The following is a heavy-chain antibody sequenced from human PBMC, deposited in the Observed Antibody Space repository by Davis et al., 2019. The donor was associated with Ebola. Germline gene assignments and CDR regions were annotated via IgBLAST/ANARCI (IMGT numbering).Heavy chain of an antibody. D-gene: IGHD3-10*01. Sequence: MPSETLSLTCAVSGGSISSSNWWSWVRQPPGKGLEWIGEIYHSGSTNYNPSLKSRVTISVDKSKNQFSLKLSSVTAADTAVYYCATDQDYYGSGSHTNWFDPWGQGTLVTVSS. CDR3: ATDQDYYGSGSHTNWFDP. V-gene: IGHV4-4*02. CDR1: GGSISSSNW. CDR2: IYHSGST. J-gene: IGHJ5*02.